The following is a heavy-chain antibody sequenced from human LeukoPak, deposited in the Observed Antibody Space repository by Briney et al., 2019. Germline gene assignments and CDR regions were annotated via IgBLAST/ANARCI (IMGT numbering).Heavy chain of an antibody. Sequence: SETLSLTCSVSGDSIRNYYWTWIRQPPGKGLEWIGEIYHSGSTNYNLSLKSRVTISVDKSKNQFSLKLNSVTAADTAVYYCARDYCTSTTCPNWFDPWGQGTLVTVSS. CDR1: GDSIRNYY. V-gene: IGHV4-59*12. J-gene: IGHJ5*02. CDR2: IYHSGST. D-gene: IGHD2-2*01. CDR3: ARDYCTSTTCPNWFDP.